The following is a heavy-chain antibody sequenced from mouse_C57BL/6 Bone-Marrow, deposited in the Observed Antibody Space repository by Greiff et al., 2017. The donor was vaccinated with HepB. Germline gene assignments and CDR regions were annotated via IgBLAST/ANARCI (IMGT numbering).Heavy chain of an antibody. CDR2: IHPNSGST. CDR1: GYTFTSYW. J-gene: IGHJ4*01. Sequence: QVQLQQPGAELVKPGASVKLSCKASGYTFTSYWMHWVKQRPGQGLEWIGMIHPNSGSTNYNQKFKGKSTLTVDKSSSTAYMQLSSLTSEDSAVYYCARSSYYYGSSYAMDYWGQGTSVTVSS. CDR3: ARSSYYYGSSYAMDY. D-gene: IGHD1-1*01. V-gene: IGHV1-64*01.